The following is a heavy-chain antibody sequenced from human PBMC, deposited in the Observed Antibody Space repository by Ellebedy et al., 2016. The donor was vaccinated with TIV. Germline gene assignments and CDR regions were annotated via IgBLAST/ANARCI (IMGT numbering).Heavy chain of an antibody. CDR1: GFTFTNYR. Sequence: PGGSLRLSCGASGFTFTNYRMNWVRQAPGKGPEWVGRSRNKAKSYTTDYAASVKGRFTISRDDSKNSLYLQMNSLKTEDTAIYYCARDTTSDYWGQGALVTVSS. CDR2: SRNKAKSYTT. J-gene: IGHJ4*02. D-gene: IGHD1-1*01. V-gene: IGHV3-72*01. CDR3: ARDTTSDY.